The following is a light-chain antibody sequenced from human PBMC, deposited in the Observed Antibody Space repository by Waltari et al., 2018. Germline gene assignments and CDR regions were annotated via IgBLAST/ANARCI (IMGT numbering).Light chain of an antibody. J-gene: IGKJ3*01. Sequence: EIVMTQSPATLSVSPGEGVTLSCRASQSVSTKLAWYQLKPGQAPRLLIYDASNRATGIPARFSGSGSGTDFTLTISSLEPEDFAVYYCQHRSNWPLFTFGPGTKVDFK. CDR1: QSVSTK. CDR3: QHRSNWPLFT. V-gene: IGKV3-11*01. CDR2: DAS.